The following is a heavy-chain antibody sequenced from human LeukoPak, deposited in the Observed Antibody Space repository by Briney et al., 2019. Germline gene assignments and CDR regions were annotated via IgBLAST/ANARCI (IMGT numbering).Heavy chain of an antibody. CDR1: GGTFSSYA. CDR3: ARESDYVWGSYRF. CDR2: IIPIFSTA. V-gene: IGHV1-69*05. D-gene: IGHD3-16*02. J-gene: IGHJ4*02. Sequence: SVKVSCKASGGTFSSYAISWVRQAPGQGLEWMGGIIPIFSTANYAQEFQGRVTTTTDESTSTAYMELSSLRSEDTAVYYCARESDYVWGSYRFWGQGTLVTVSS.